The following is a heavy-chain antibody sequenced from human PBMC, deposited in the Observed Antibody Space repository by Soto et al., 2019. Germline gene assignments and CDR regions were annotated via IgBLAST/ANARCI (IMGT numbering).Heavy chain of an antibody. CDR3: ARGGEYSNFGLGYYYYMDV. CDR2: IYYSGST. V-gene: IGHV4-39*01. J-gene: IGHJ6*03. D-gene: IGHD4-4*01. CDR1: GGSISSSSYY. Sequence: ASETLSLTCTVSGGSISSSSYYWGWIRQPPGKGLEWIGSIYYSGSTYYNPSLKSRVTISVDTSKNQFSLKLSSVTAADTAVYYCARGGEYSNFGLGYYYYMDVWGKGTTVTVSS.